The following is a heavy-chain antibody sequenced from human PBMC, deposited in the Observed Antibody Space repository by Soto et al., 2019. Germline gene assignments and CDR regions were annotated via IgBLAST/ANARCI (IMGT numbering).Heavy chain of an antibody. V-gene: IGHV3-7*04. D-gene: IGHD6-13*01. Sequence: GGSLRLSCAASGFTFSSHCMTWVRQAPGKGLEWVANIKQDGSEIYYVASVKGRFTISRDNAKNSLYLQMHSLRVEDTAVYYCARVTIAAAVWFDPWGQGTLVTVS. CDR2: IKQDGSEI. CDR3: ARVTIAAAVWFDP. CDR1: GFTFSSHC. J-gene: IGHJ5*02.